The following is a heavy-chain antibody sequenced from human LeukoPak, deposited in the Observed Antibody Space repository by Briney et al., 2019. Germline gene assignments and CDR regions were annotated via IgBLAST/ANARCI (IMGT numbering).Heavy chain of an antibody. Sequence: PGRSLRLSCAASGFTFSSYAMHWVRQAPGKGLEWVAVISYDGSNKYYADSVKGRFTISRDNSKNTLYLQLNSLRAEDTAVYYCARDVGGDYGDYEHDAFDIWGQGTMVTVSS. CDR2: ISYDGSNK. J-gene: IGHJ3*02. CDR1: GFTFSSYA. V-gene: IGHV3-30-3*01. D-gene: IGHD4-17*01. CDR3: ARDVGGDYGDYEHDAFDI.